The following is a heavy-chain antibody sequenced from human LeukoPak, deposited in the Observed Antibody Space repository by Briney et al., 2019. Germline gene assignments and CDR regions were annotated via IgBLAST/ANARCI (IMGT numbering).Heavy chain of an antibody. CDR1: GGTFSSYA. V-gene: IGHV1-69*13. CDR2: IIPIFGTA. D-gene: IGHD6-19*01. Sequence: ASVKVSCKASGGTFSSYAISWVRQAPGQGLEWMGGIIPIFGTANYAQKFQGRVTITAEESTSTAYMELSSLRSEDTAVYYCAREEEQWLVRWFDPWGQGTLVTVSS. CDR3: AREEEQWLVRWFDP. J-gene: IGHJ5*02.